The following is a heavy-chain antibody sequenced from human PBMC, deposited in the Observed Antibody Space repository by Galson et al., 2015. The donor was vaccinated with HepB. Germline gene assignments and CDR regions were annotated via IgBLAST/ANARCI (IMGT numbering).Heavy chain of an antibody. J-gene: IGHJ6*02. Sequence: SLRLSCAASGFTFSRSCLHWVRQAPGRGLVWVSRISSDGRTTSYADSVRGRFTISRDNAKNTLFLQMNTLSVEDTAVYYCARDSPRGFLEWFDISADSYYGRDVGGQGTTVTVSS. V-gene: IGHV3-74*01. CDR1: GFTFSRSC. CDR3: ARDSPRGFLEWFDISADSYYGRDV. D-gene: IGHD3-3*01. CDR2: ISSDGRTT.